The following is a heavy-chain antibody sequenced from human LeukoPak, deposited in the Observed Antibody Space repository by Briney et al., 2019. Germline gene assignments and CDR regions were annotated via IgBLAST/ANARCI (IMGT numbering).Heavy chain of an antibody. CDR2: ISAYNGNT. CDR1: GYTFTSYG. CDR3: ARYTDLTGYSSGWPIDY. Sequence: ASVKVSCKASGYTFTSYGISRVRQAPGQGLEWMGWISAYNGNTNYAQKLQGRVTMTTDTSTSTAYMELRSLRSDDTAVYYCARYTDLTGYSSGWPIDYWGQGTLVTVSS. V-gene: IGHV1-18*01. D-gene: IGHD6-19*01. J-gene: IGHJ4*02.